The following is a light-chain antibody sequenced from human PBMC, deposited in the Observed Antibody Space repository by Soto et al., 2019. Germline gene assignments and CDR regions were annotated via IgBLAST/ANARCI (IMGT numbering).Light chain of an antibody. CDR2: GNS. CDR1: RSNIGAGYH. CDR3: QSSDSSLSGSV. J-gene: IGLJ3*02. V-gene: IGLV1-40*01. Sequence: QPVLTQPPSVSGAPGQRVTISCTGSRSNIGAGYHVHWYQQLPGTAPKLLIYGNSNRPSGVPDRFSGSKSGTSASLAITGLQAEDEADYYCQSSDSSLSGSVFGGGTKLTVL.